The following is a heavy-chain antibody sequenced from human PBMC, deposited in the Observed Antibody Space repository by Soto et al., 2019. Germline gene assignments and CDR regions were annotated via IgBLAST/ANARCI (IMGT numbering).Heavy chain of an antibody. V-gene: IGHV1-69*01. CDR1: GGPFGSSA. D-gene: IGHD3-16*01. Sequence: QVQLVQSGADVKKPGSSVKVSCKTSGGPFGSSAISWVRQAPAQGLEWMGEIIPVFDKANYAQNFQGRLTITADEPTGTVFMQLSSLRSEDTAVYFCARLRRDWGDAFDLWGLGTFLTASS. J-gene: IGHJ3*01. CDR2: IIPVFDKA. CDR3: ARLRRDWGDAFDL.